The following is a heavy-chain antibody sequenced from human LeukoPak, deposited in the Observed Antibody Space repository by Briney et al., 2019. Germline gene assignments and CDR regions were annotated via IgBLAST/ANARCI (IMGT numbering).Heavy chain of an antibody. CDR1: GYTFTSYG. CDR3: ARGKYYYDSSGYYRYYFDY. CDR2: ISAYNGNT. D-gene: IGHD3-22*01. J-gene: IGHJ4*02. V-gene: IGHV1-18*01. Sequence: ASVKVSCKASGYTFTSYGISWVRQAPGQGLEWMGWISAYNGNTNYAQKLQGRVTMTTDTSTNTAYMELRSLRSDDTAVYYCARGKYYYDSSGYYRYYFDYWGQGTLVTVSS.